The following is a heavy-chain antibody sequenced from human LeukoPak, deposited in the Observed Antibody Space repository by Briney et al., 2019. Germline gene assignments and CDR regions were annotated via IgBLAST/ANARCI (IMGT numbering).Heavy chain of an antibody. Sequence: SETLSLTCAVYGGSFSDYSWTWIRQSPGKALEWIGEIIHSGSSHYNPSLKSRVTISVDTSKNQFSLKLTSVTAADTAVYFCARGSPGYWGQGTLVTVFS. CDR1: GGSFSDYS. CDR3: ARGSPGY. J-gene: IGHJ4*02. V-gene: IGHV4-34*01. CDR2: IIHSGSS.